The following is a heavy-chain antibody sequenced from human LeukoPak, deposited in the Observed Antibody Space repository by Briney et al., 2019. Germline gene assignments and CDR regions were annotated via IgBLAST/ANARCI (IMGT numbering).Heavy chain of an antibody. V-gene: IGHV4-4*09. CDR3: ARFLPHGGNNWFDP. CDR2: IYTSGST. J-gene: IGHJ5*02. D-gene: IGHD3-16*01. CDR1: GGSISSYY. Sequence: SETLSLTCTVSGGSISSYYWSWIRQPPGKGLEWIGYIYTSGSTNYNPSLKSRVTISVDTSKNQFSLKLSSVTAADTAVYYCARFLPHGGNNWFDPWGQGTLVTVSS.